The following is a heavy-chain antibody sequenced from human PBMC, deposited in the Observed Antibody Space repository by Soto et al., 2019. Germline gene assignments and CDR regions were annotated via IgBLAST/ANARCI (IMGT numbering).Heavy chain of an antibody. CDR2: INSDGSFT. Sequence: EAQLEESGGGLVQPGGSLRLSCAASGFTFSLSWMHWFRKGPGKRPVWFSRINSDGSFTTYADSVKGRFTISRDNAKKTLYLQMNSLTAADTAVYYCARDLENCGGECSSAFDIWGQGTMVTVSS. J-gene: IGHJ3*02. CDR3: ARDLENCGGECSSAFDI. CDR1: GFTFSLSW. V-gene: IGHV3-74*01. D-gene: IGHD2-21*01.